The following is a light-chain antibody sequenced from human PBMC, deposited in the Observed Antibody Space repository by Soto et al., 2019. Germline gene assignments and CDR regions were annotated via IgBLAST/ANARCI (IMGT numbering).Light chain of an antibody. CDR2: WAS. Sequence: DIVLTQSPDSLAVSLGERATINCKSSQSVLYSSNNMNYLAWYQQKPGQPPKLLIYWASTRESGVPDRFSGSGSGTDFTLTIASLQAEDVAVCYCQQYYSIPYTFGQGAELEI. V-gene: IGKV4-1*01. J-gene: IGKJ2*01. CDR1: QSVLYSSNNMNY. CDR3: QQYYSIPYT.